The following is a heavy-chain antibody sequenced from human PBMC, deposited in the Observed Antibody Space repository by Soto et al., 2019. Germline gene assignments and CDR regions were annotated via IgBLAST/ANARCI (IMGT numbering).Heavy chain of an antibody. CDR3: ARGMKYYYDSSGRVGPRAFDI. Sequence: SETLSLTCAVYGGSFSGYYWSWIRQPPGKGLEWIGEINHSGSTNYNPSLKSRVTISVDTSKNQFSLKLSSVTAADTAVYYCARGMKYYYDSSGRVGPRAFDIWGQGTMVTVSS. V-gene: IGHV4-34*01. CDR1: GGSFSGYY. D-gene: IGHD3-22*01. CDR2: INHSGST. J-gene: IGHJ3*02.